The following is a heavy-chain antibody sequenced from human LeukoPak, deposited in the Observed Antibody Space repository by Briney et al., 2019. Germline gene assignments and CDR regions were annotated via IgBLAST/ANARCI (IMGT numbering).Heavy chain of an antibody. Sequence: GESLKISCKGFGYPFSSYWIGWVRPVPGKGLEWMGIIYPGDSDTRYSPSLQGQVTISVDTSIGTAYLQWSSLKASDTAIYYCARQNDFRLDYWGQGTLVTVSS. CDR2: IYPGDSDT. CDR1: GYPFSSYW. CDR3: ARQNDFRLDY. D-gene: IGHD3/OR15-3a*01. J-gene: IGHJ4*02. V-gene: IGHV5-51*01.